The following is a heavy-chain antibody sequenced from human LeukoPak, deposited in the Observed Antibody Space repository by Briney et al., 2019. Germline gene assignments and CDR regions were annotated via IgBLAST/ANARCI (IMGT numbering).Heavy chain of an antibody. CDR3: AKAYPGEYYDSRGYYYFDS. Sequence: PGGSLRLSCAASGFTFSNYGIHWVRQGPGKGLEWVAVISYDGSTKYYADSVKGRFTISRDNSKNTQYLQMNSLRAEDTAVYYCAKAYPGEYYDSRGYYYFDSWGQGTLATVSS. D-gene: IGHD3-22*01. V-gene: IGHV3-30*18. CDR1: GFTFSNYG. J-gene: IGHJ4*02. CDR2: ISYDGSTK.